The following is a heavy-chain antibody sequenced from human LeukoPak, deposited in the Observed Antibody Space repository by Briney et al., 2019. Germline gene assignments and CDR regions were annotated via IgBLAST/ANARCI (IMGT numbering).Heavy chain of an antibody. CDR1: GFTVSSNY. CDR2: ISGSGGST. J-gene: IGHJ4*02. D-gene: IGHD2-15*01. Sequence: GGSLRLSCAASGFTVSSNYMSWVRQAPGKGLEWVSAISGSGGSTYYADSVKGRFTISRDNSKNTLYLQMNSLRAEDTAVYYCAKGTDIVASYFDYWGQGTLVTVSS. V-gene: IGHV3-23*01. CDR3: AKGTDIVASYFDY.